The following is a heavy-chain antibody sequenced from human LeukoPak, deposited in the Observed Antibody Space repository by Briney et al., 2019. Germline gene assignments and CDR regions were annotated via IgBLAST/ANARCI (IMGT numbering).Heavy chain of an antibody. CDR3: GRLFDS. CDR1: GFTFSSYW. CDR2: INYSGTT. Sequence: GSLRLSCVVSGFTFSSYWMSWVRQPPGKGLEWVGSINYSGTTYYNPSLRSRVSISVDTSRTQFFLRLNSVSAADTAVYYCGRLFDSWGQGILVTVSS. V-gene: IGHV4-59*04. J-gene: IGHJ4*02.